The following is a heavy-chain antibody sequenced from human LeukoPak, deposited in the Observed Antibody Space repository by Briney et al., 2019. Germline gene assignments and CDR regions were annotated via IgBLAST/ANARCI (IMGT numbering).Heavy chain of an antibody. D-gene: IGHD3-9*01. Sequence: GGTLRLSCAASGFTFSSYGMSWVRQAPGKGLEWVSAISGSGGSTYYADSVKGRFTISRDNSKNTLYLHMNSLRAEDTAVYYCAKDHDILTGYYIFDYWGQGTLVTVSS. V-gene: IGHV3-23*01. CDR2: ISGSGGST. J-gene: IGHJ4*02. CDR1: GFTFSSYG. CDR3: AKDHDILTGYYIFDY.